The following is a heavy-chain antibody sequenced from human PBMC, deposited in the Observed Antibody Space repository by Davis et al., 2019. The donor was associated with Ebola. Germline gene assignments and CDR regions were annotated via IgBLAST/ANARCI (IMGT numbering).Heavy chain of an antibody. J-gene: IGHJ6*02. CDR3: ARVAYYYGMDV. CDR2: IYYSGST. CDR1: GGSISSSSYY. Sequence: MPSETLSLTCTVSGGSISSSSYYWGWIRQPPGKGLEWIGRIYYSGSTYYNPSLKSRVTISVDTSKNQFSLKLSSVTAADTAVYYCARVAYYYGMDVWGQGTTVTVSS. V-gene: IGHV4-39*01.